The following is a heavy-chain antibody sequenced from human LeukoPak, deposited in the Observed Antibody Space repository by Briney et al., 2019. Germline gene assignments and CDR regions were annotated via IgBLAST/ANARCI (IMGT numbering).Heavy chain of an antibody. CDR1: GFTFSDAW. Sequence: GGSLRLSCAASGFTFSDAWMSWVRQGSGKGLEWVGRIKTDGGTTDYAAPVNGRFTISRDDSKNTLYLQMNSLKTEDTAVYYCTTSAPWYTEVVNDYWGQGTLVTVSS. J-gene: IGHJ4*02. CDR3: TTSAPWYTEVVNDY. D-gene: IGHD6-13*01. CDR2: IKTDGGTT. V-gene: IGHV3-15*01.